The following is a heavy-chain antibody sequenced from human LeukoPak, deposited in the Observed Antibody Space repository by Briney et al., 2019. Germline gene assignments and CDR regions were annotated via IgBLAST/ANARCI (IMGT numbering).Heavy chain of an antibody. J-gene: IGHJ5*02. CDR3: ARDPSSGWYLKGWFDP. V-gene: IGHV3-21*01. CDR1: GFTFSSYG. D-gene: IGHD6-19*01. CDR2: ISSSSNYI. Sequence: GGSLRLSCAASGFTFSSYGMNWVRQAPGKGLEWVSSISSSSNYIYYADSVKGRFTISRDNAKNSLYLQMNSLRAEDTAVYYCARDPSSGWYLKGWFDPWGQGTLVTVSS.